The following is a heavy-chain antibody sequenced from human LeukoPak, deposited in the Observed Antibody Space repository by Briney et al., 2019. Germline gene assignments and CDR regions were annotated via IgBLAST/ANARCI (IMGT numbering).Heavy chain of an antibody. D-gene: IGHD6-6*01. J-gene: IGHJ3*02. CDR3: AKDVKASLQLGYYDI. CDR1: GFTFSSYA. Sequence: GGSLRLSCAASGFTFSSYAMSWVRQAPGKGLEWVSAISGSGGSTYYADSVKGRFTISRDNSKNPLYLQMNSLRAEDTAVYYCAKDVKASLQLGYYDIWGQGTMVTVSS. CDR2: ISGSGGST. V-gene: IGHV3-23*01.